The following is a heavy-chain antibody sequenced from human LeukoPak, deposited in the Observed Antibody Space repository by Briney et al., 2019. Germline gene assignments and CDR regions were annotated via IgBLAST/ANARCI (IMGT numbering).Heavy chain of an antibody. J-gene: IGHJ5*02. D-gene: IGHD3-3*01. CDR2: IYTSGST. Sequence: SETLSLTCTVSGGSISSYYWSWIRQPAGKGLEWIGRIYTSGSTNCNPSLKSRVTMSVDTSKNQFSLKLSSVTAADTAVYYCARGEYYDFWSGLNWFDPWGQGTLVTVSS. V-gene: IGHV4-4*07. CDR1: GGSISSYY. CDR3: ARGEYYDFWSGLNWFDP.